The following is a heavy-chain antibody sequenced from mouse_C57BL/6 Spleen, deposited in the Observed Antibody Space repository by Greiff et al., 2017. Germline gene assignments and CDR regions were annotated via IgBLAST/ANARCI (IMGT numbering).Heavy chain of an antibody. Sequence: VQLQESGPELVKPGASVKISCKASGYAFSSSWMNWVKQRPGKGLEWIGRIYPGDGDTNYNGKFKGKATLTADKSSSTAYMQLSSLTSEDSAVYFCADYFDYWGQGTTLTVSS. V-gene: IGHV1-82*01. J-gene: IGHJ2*01. CDR1: GYAFSSSW. CDR3: ADYFDY. CDR2: IYPGDGDT.